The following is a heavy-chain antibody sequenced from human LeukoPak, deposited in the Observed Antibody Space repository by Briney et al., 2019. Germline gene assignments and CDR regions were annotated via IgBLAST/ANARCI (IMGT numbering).Heavy chain of an antibody. CDR1: GGSISSGGYY. CDR2: IYYSGST. J-gene: IGHJ4*02. CDR3: ARLSPSSWLDY. V-gene: IGHV4-31*03. D-gene: IGHD6-13*01. Sequence: SETLSLTCTVSGGSISSGGYYWSWIRQHPGKGLEWIGYIYYSGSTYYNPSLKSRVTISVDTSKNQFSLKLSSVTAADTAVYYCARLSPSSWLDYWGQGTLVTVSS.